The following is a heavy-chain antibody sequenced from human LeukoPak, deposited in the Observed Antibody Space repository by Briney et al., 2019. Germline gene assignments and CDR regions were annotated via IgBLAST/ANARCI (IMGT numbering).Heavy chain of an antibody. CDR1: GFTFSSYA. J-gene: IGHJ5*01. CDR3: ARESPVAATGRSWFDS. CDR2: ITGGGSTT. V-gene: IGHV3-23*01. Sequence: GGSLRLSCAASGFTFSSYAMSWVRQAPGKGLEWVSTITGGGSTTYYTDSVKGRFTISRDNSKNTLYLQMNSLRAEDTALYYCARESPVAATGRSWFDSWGQGTLVTVSS. D-gene: IGHD6-13*01.